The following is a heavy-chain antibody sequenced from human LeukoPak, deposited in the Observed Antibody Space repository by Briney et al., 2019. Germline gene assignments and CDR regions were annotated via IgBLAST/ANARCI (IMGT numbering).Heavy chain of an antibody. D-gene: IGHD5-12*01. V-gene: IGHV1-18*01. CDR2: ISAYNGNT. CDR3: ARDTPPPPHIVATGDYFDY. CDR1: AYTFTSYG. Sequence: ASGKVSCKAAAYTFTSYGISWVRQAPGQGLERMGWISAYNGNTNYAQKLQGRVTMTTDTSTSTAYMELRSLRSDDTAVYYCARDTPPPPHIVATGDYFDYWGQGTLVTVSS. J-gene: IGHJ4*02.